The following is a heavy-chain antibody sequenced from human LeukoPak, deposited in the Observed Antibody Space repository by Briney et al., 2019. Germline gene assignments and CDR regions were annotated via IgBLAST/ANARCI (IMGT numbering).Heavy chain of an antibody. D-gene: IGHD6-19*01. CDR2: IKQDGSEK. Sequence: GGSLRLSCAASGFTFSSYWMSWVRQAPGKGLEWVANIKQDGSEKYYVDSVKGRFIISRDNAKNSLYLQMNSLRAEDTAVYYCARDLPGSGWYGYYYYGMDVWGQGTTVTVSS. J-gene: IGHJ6*02. CDR3: ARDLPGSGWYGYYYYGMDV. CDR1: GFTFSSYW. V-gene: IGHV3-7*01.